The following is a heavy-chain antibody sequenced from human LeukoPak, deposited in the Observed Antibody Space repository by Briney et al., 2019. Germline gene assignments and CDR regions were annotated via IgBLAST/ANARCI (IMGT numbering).Heavy chain of an antibody. CDR1: GFTFSTYE. Sequence: GGSLRLSCAASGFTFSTYEMSWVRQAPGKGLEWVSYISSSGNGDTIYQPDSVKGRFTISRDNAENSLYLQMNSLRAEDTAVYFCARARGDWDAFDIWGRGTMVTVSS. CDR3: ARARGDWDAFDI. V-gene: IGHV3-48*03. J-gene: IGHJ3*02. CDR2: ISSSGNGDTI. D-gene: IGHD2-21*02.